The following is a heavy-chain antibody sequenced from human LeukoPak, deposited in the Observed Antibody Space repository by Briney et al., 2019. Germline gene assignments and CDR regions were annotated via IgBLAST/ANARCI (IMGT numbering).Heavy chain of an antibody. D-gene: IGHD3-9*01. CDR3: ARGRRYDILTGYYGQEPNDY. Sequence: ASETLSLTCAVYGGSFSGYYWSWIRQPPGKGLEWIGEINHSGSTNYNPSLKSRVTISVDTSKNQFSLKLSSVTAADTAVYYCARGRRYDILTGYYGQEPNDYWGQGTLVTVSS. CDR1: GGSFSGYY. CDR2: INHSGST. J-gene: IGHJ4*02. V-gene: IGHV4-34*01.